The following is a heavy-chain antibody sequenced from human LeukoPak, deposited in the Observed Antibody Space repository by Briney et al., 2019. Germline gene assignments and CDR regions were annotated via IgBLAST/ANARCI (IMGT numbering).Heavy chain of an antibody. CDR3: ATGTLQYLEWLFDAYDI. V-gene: IGHV1-24*01. CDR1: GYTLAELS. Sequence: ASVKVSCTVSGYTLAELSMQWVRQAPGQGLEWMGGFDPDDEKTIYAQRFEDRVTMSEDTSTDTAYMELSSLTSEDTAVYYCATGTLQYLEWLFDAYDIWGQGTMVTVSS. J-gene: IGHJ3*02. CDR2: FDPDDEKT. D-gene: IGHD3-3*01.